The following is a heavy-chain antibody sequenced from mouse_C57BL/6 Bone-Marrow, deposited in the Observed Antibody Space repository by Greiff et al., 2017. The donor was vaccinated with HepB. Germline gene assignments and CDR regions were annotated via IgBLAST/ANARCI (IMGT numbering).Heavy chain of an antibody. CDR1: GYAFTNYL. J-gene: IGHJ4*01. V-gene: IGHV1-54*01. CDR2: INPGSGGT. Sequence: VKLMESGAELVRPGPSVKVSCKASGYAFTNYLIEWVKQRPGQGLEWIGVINPGSGGTNYNEKFKGKATLTADKSSSTAYMQLSSLTSEDSAVYFCADSSGGAMDYWGQGTSVTVSS. D-gene: IGHD3-2*02. CDR3: ADSSGGAMDY.